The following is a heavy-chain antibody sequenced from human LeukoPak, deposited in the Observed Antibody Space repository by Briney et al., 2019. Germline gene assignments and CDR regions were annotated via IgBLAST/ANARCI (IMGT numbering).Heavy chain of an antibody. CDR3: AKDMGVYSSSSFGAFDI. CDR2: ISWNSGSI. CDR1: GFTFDDYA. Sequence: GGSLRLSCAASGFTFDDYAMHWVRQAPGKGLEWVSGISWNSGSIGYADSVKGRFTISRDNAENSLYLQMNSLRAEDMALYYCAKDMGVYSSSSFGAFDIWGQGTMVTVSS. J-gene: IGHJ3*02. D-gene: IGHD6-6*01. V-gene: IGHV3-9*03.